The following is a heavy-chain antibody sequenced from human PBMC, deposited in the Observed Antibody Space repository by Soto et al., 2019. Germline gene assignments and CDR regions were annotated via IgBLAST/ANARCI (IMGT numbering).Heavy chain of an antibody. D-gene: IGHD4-17*01. Sequence: SETLSLTCTVSGGSISSYYWSWIRQPPGKGLEWIGYIYYSGSTNYNPSLKSRVTISVDTSKNQFSLKLSSVTAADTAVYYCARRNPYDYGDYWYFDLWGRGTLVTVSS. CDR1: GGSISSYY. CDR3: ARRNPYDYGDYWYFDL. J-gene: IGHJ2*01. V-gene: IGHV4-59*08. CDR2: IYYSGST.